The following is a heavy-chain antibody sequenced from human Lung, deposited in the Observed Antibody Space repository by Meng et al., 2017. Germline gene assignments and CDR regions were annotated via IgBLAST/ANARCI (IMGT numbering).Heavy chain of an antibody. CDR3: ARELRATSGSYAFDY. Sequence: ASAKVFCKASAYTFTDYYMHWVRQAPGQGLEWMGWINPNSGGTNSAQKFQGRVTMTRDTSISTAYMELNRLRSDDTAVYYCARELRATSGSYAFDYWGQGTLVTVSS. V-gene: IGHV1-2*02. D-gene: IGHD1-26*01. CDR2: INPNSGGT. J-gene: IGHJ4*02. CDR1: AYTFTDYY.